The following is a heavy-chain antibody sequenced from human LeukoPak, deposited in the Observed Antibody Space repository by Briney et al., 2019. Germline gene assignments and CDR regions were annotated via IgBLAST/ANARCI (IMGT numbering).Heavy chain of an antibody. D-gene: IGHD1-26*01. V-gene: IGHV4-34*01. CDR2: VNESGGT. CDR3: ARGQGATVPQVGKNWFDP. J-gene: IGHJ5*02. CDR1: IDSFSNYH. Sequence: SETLSLTCAVYIDSFSNYHWNWVRQTPAKGMEWIGEVNESGGTNISPSLRSRVILSVDTPKNHFSLKLISVTVADTAIYYCARGQGATVPQVGKNWFDPWGQGTRVTVSS.